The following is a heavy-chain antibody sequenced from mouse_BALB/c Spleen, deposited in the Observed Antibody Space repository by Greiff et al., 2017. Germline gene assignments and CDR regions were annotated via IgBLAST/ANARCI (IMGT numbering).Heavy chain of an antibody. J-gene: IGHJ4*01. CDR2: IDPANGNT. V-gene: IGHV14-3*02. D-gene: IGHD2-1*01. CDR1: GFNIKDTY. Sequence: VQLQQSGAELVKPGASVKLSCTASGFNIKDTYMHWVKQRPEQGLEWIGRIDPANGNTKYDPKFQGKATITADTSSNTAYLQLSSLTSEDTAVYYCASNYGKGAMDYWGQGTSVTVSS. CDR3: ASNYGKGAMDY.